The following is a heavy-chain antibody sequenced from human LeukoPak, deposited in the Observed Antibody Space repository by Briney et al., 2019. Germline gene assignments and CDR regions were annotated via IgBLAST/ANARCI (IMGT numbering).Heavy chain of an antibody. CDR2: ISAYNGNT. D-gene: IGHD5-18*01. J-gene: IGHJ4*02. Sequence: GGSLRLSCAASGFTFSSYWMSWVRQAPGQGLEWMGWISAYNGNTNYAQKLQGRVTMTTDTSTSTAYMELRSLRSDDTAVYYCGIYSYGYYFDYWGQGTLVTVSS. CDR3: GIYSYGYYFDY. CDR1: GFTFSSYW. V-gene: IGHV1-18*01.